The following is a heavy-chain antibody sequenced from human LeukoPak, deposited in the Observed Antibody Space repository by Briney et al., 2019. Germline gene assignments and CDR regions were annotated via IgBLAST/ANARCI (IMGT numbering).Heavy chain of an antibody. CDR1: GFIVSGDF. CDR3: ARERGRGRDSPWFDY. Sequence: GGSLRLSCAASGFIVSGDFMSWVRQAAGKGLEWVSVIYSNGSTYYADSVKGRFTISRDSSKNTLDLQMTGMRAEDTAVCYCARERGRGRDSPWFDYWGQGTLVTVSS. J-gene: IGHJ4*02. D-gene: IGHD1-26*01. CDR2: IYSNGST. V-gene: IGHV3-53*01.